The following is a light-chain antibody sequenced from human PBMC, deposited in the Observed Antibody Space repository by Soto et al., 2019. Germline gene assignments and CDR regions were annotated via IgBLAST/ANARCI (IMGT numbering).Light chain of an antibody. CDR2: DAS. J-gene: IGKJ4*01. CDR3: QQRSNWLST. Sequence: EIVLTQSPANLSLSPGERATLSCRASQSVSSYLAWYQQKPGQAPRLLIYDASNRATGIPARFSGSGSGTDFTLTISSLEPEDFAVYYCQQRSNWLSTFGGGTKVDIK. CDR1: QSVSSY. V-gene: IGKV3-11*01.